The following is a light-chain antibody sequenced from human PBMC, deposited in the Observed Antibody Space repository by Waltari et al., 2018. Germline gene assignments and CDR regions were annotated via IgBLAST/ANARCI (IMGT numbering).Light chain of an antibody. CDR1: QRVSSY. Sequence: EIVLTQSPATLSLSPGARAPLSCRASQRVSSYLAWYHQKPGQAPRLLIYDASDRATGIPARFSGSGSGTDFTLTISSLEPEDFAFYYCQHRSNGPLYTFGQGTKLEIK. CDR2: DAS. V-gene: IGKV3-11*01. CDR3: QHRSNGPLYT. J-gene: IGKJ2*01.